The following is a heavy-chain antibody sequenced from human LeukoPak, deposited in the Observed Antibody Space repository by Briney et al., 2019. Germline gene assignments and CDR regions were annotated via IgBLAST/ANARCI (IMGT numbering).Heavy chain of an antibody. CDR1: GFTFMRHW. CDR3: ARLGYSYGSYFDY. CDR2: VNSDESLT. V-gene: IGHV3-74*01. J-gene: IGHJ4*02. Sequence: PGGSLRLSCAASGFTFMRHWMHWVRQAPGKGVVWVSRVNSDESLTVYADSVKGRFTISRDNAKNSLYLQMNSLRAEDTAVYYCARLGYSYGSYFDYWGQGTLVTVSS. D-gene: IGHD5-18*01.